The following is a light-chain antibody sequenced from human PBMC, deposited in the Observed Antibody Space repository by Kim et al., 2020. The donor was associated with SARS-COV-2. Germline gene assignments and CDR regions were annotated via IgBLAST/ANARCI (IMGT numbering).Light chain of an antibody. CDR2: VVA. CDR3: QQYNSYAT. Sequence: SAPVGNKITIARRTSQEVSARLAWYQRKPGKAPTLLIYVVATLQSGVPSRCSDSRAGTEFTISLNTLQPDELPTYYCQQYNSYATLGAGTKVDIK. CDR1: QEVSAR. V-gene: IGKV1-5*01. J-gene: IGKJ3*01.